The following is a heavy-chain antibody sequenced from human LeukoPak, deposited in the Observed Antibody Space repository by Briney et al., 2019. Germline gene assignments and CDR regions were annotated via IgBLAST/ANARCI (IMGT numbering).Heavy chain of an antibody. V-gene: IGHV1-8*03. D-gene: IGHD6-13*01. Sequence: ASVKVSCKASGYTFTSYDINWVRQATGQGLEWMGWMNPNSGNTGYAQKFQGRVTITRNTSISTAYMELSSLRSEDTAVYYCARQVSSSWYRDYYYYYYMDVWGKGTTVTVSS. J-gene: IGHJ6*03. CDR3: ARQVSSSWYRDYYYYYYMDV. CDR1: GYTFTSYD. CDR2: MNPNSGNT.